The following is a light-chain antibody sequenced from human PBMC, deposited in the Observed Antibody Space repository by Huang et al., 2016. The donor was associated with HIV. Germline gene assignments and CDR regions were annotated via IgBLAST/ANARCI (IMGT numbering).Light chain of an antibody. CDR2: GGS. V-gene: IGKV1D-12*01. CDR3: QQANTSLVA. CDR1: QGISSW. Sequence: DFQMTQSPSSVSAFVGDRVTITCRASQGISSWLGWYQQRPGTAPKVLIYGGSTLQSGVPSRFSGSGSGTEFTRTISSLQTEDSGTYYCQQANTSLVAYGPGTKVEIK. J-gene: IGKJ3*01.